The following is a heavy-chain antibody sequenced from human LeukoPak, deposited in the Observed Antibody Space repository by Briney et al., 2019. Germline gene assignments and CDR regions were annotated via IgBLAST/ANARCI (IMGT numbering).Heavy chain of an antibody. D-gene: IGHD6-19*01. Sequence: PSETLSLTCAVSGDSISSGDYSWSWIRQPPGKGLEWIGSMYHSGSTYYNPSRSTYYNPSLKSRVTISVDTSMTQFSLTLSSVTAADTAVYYCARASFWRSGQDYFDYWGQGTLVTVSS. CDR3: ARASFWRSGQDYFDY. J-gene: IGHJ4*02. CDR1: GDSISSGDYS. V-gene: IGHV4-30-2*03. CDR2: MYHSGSTYYNPSRST.